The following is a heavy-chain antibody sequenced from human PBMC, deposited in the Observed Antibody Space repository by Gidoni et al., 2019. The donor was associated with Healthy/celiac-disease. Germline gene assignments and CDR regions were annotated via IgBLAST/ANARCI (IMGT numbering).Heavy chain of an antibody. J-gene: IGHJ3*02. CDR3: ARGGSYRDAFDI. D-gene: IGHD1-26*01. V-gene: IGHV3-21*01. CDR2: ISSSSSYI. Sequence: EVQLVESGGGLVKPGGSLRLSCAASGFPFSSYSMNWVRKAPGKGLEWVSSISSSSSYIYYADSVKGRFTISRDNAKNSLYLQMNSLRAEDTAVYYCARGGSYRDAFDIWGQGTMVTVSS. CDR1: GFPFSSYS.